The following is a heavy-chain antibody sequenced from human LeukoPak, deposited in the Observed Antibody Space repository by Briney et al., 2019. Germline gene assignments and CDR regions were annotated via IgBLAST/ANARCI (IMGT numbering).Heavy chain of an antibody. V-gene: IGHV3-15*01. Sequence: PGGSLRLSCAASAFTFNNAWMNWVRQTPGMRLEWVALIKSKTDGGTTDHAAPVKGRFTISRDNSKNTLYLQMNSLRAEDTAVYYCAKGSVVVVPDSFDYWGQGTLVTVSS. D-gene: IGHD2-2*01. CDR2: IKSKTDGGTT. CDR3: AKGSVVVVPDSFDY. CDR1: AFTFNNAW. J-gene: IGHJ4*02.